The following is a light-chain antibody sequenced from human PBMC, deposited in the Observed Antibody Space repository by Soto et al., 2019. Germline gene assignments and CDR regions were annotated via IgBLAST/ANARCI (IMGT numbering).Light chain of an antibody. Sequence: AIRMTQSPSSFSASTGDRVTITCRASQGISSYLAWYQQKPGKAPKLLIYAASTLQSGVPSRFSGSGSGTDFTLTISCLQSEDFATYYCQQYYSYPQTFDQGTKLEIK. CDR3: QQYYSYPQT. CDR2: AAS. CDR1: QGISSY. J-gene: IGKJ2*01. V-gene: IGKV1-8*01.